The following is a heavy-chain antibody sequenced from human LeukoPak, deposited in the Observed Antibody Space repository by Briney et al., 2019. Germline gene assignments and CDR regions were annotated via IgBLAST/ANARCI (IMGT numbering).Heavy chain of an antibody. CDR1: GFAFSSFA. CDR2: TSYDGSEE. J-gene: IGHJ4*02. Sequence: GGSLRLSCAASGFAFSSFAMHWVRQAPGKGLEWVAVTSYDGSEEFYADFVKGRFTISRDNSKNTLFLYMNSLRTEDTAVFYCTRAKGIAVDGTGGWIDFWGRGTLVTVSS. V-gene: IGHV3-30*04. D-gene: IGHD6-13*01. CDR3: TRAKGIAVDGTGGWIDF.